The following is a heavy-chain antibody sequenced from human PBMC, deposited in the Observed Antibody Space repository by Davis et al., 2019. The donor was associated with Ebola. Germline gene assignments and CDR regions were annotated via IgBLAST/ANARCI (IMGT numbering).Heavy chain of an antibody. CDR1: GGSISSYY. D-gene: IGHD2-2*02. CDR2: IYTSGST. J-gene: IGHJ5*02. Sequence: PSETLSLTCTVSGGSISSYYWSWIRQPAGKGLEWIGRIYTSGSTNYNPSLKSRVTMSVDTSKNQFSLKLGSVTAADTAVYYCARGWGCSSTSCYTGGGWFDPWGQGTLVTVSS. CDR3: ARGWGCSSTSCYTGGGWFDP. V-gene: IGHV4-4*07.